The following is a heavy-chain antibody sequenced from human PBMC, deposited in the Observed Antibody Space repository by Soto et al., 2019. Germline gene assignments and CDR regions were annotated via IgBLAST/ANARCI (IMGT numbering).Heavy chain of an antibody. CDR2: IIPIFGTA. CDR1: GGTFSSYA. V-gene: IGHV1-69*01. CDR3: ARQAVYDTALFDY. J-gene: IGHJ4*02. D-gene: IGHD3-22*01. Sequence: QVQLVQSGAEVKKPGSSVKVSCKASGGTFSSYAISWVRQAPGQGLEWMGGIIPIFGTANYAQKFQGRGTLPEDESTSTAYRELSSLRSADTAVYYCARQAVYDTALFDYWGQGTLVTVSS.